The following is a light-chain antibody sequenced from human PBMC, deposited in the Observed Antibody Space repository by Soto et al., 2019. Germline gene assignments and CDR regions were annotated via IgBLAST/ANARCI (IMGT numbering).Light chain of an antibody. CDR2: DNR. CDR1: NIGIKD. V-gene: IGLV3-21*02. CDR3: QVWDTSSDHPV. Sequence: SYELTQSPSVSVAPGQTARISCGGNNIGIKDVYWYQQQPGQAPVLVVYDNRDRPSGIPERFSGSNSGNTATLTISRVEAGDEADYYCQVWDTSSDHPVFGGGTKVTVL. J-gene: IGLJ2*01.